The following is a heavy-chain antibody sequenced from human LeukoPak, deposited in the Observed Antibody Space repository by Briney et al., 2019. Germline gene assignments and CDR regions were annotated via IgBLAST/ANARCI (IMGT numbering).Heavy chain of an antibody. CDR2: ISSSSSYI. D-gene: IGHD1-26*01. Sequence: GGSLRLSCAASGFTFSVHGINWVRQAPGKGLEWVSSISSSSSYIYYADSVKGRFTISRDNAKNSLYLQMNSLRAEDTAVYYCARGGKWELLGYWGQGTLVTVSS. CDR1: GFTFSVHG. CDR3: ARGGKWELLGY. V-gene: IGHV3-21*01. J-gene: IGHJ4*02.